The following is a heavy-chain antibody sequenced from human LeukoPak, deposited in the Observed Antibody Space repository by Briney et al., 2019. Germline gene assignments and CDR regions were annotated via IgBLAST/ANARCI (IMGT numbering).Heavy chain of an antibody. CDR2: ISGSGGST. CDR3: ARSGGRPDY. V-gene: IGHV3-23*01. J-gene: IGHJ4*02. CDR1: GFTFSSYA. Sequence: GGSLRLSCAASGFTFSSYAMSWVRQAPGKGLEWVSAISGSGGSTYYADSVQGRFTISRDNAKNLLFVHMNSLRVENTAIYYCARSGGRPDYWGQGTLVTVSS. D-gene: IGHD4-23*01.